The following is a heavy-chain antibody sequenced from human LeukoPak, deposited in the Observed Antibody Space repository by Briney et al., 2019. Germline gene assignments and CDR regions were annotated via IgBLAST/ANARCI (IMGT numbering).Heavy chain of an antibody. V-gene: IGHV3-23*01. D-gene: IGHD3-10*01. J-gene: IGHJ4*02. CDR2: ISGGGGST. CDR3: AKVQITMVRGVITHFDY. CDR1: GFTFSSYA. Sequence: GGSLRLSCAASGFTFSSYAMSWVRQAPGKGLEWVSAISGGGGSTYYADSVKGRFTISRDNSKNTLYLQMNSLRAEDTAVYYCAKVQITMVRGVITHFDYWGQGTLVTVSS.